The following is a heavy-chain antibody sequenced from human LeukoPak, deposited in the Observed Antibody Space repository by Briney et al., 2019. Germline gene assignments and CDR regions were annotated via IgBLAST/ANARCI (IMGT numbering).Heavy chain of an antibody. CDR3: ARGAVAGNFDL. CDR1: GFTFSSYW. J-gene: IGHJ2*01. V-gene: IGHV3-74*01. Sequence: GESLTLSCAASGFTFSSYWMHWVRQAPGKGLVWVSRISSDGSSTSYADSVKGRFTISRDNAKNTLYLQMNSLRAEDTAVYYCARGAVAGNFDLWGRGTLVTVSS. CDR2: ISSDGSST. D-gene: IGHD6-19*01.